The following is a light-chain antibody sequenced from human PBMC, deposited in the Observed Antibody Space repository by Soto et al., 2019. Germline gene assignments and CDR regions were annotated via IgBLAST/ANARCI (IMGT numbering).Light chain of an antibody. CDR2: EVS. V-gene: IGLV2-14*01. Sequence: QSALTQPASVSGSPGQSITISCTGTSCDVGGYNYVSWYQQHPGKAPKLMIYEVSNRPSGVSNRFSGSKSGNTASLTISGHQAEDAADYYCSSYTSSSTYVFGPATKVTVL. CDR3: SSYTSSSTYV. J-gene: IGLJ1*01. CDR1: SCDVGGYNY.